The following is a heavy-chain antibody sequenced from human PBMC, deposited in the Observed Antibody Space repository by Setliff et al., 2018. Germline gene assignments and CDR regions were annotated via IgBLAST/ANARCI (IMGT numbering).Heavy chain of an antibody. D-gene: IGHD3-10*01. CDR2: TYYRGDT. V-gene: IGHV4-39*01. Sequence: SETLSLTCSVSGGSIISSTYNWGWIRQPPGKGLEWIGSTYYRGDTSYNPSLKSRVTMSVDMSRNQFSLKLSSVTAADTAVYYCARRGYYYGWGDSNAFDIWGQGTMVTVSS. J-gene: IGHJ3*02. CDR1: GGSIISSTYN. CDR3: ARRGYYYGWGDSNAFDI.